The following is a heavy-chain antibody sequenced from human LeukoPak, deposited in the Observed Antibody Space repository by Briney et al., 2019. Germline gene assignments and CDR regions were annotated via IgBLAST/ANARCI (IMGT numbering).Heavy chain of an antibody. CDR3: AREAVEMATLGIDY. CDR1: GGSFSGYY. V-gene: IGHV4-34*01. D-gene: IGHD5-24*01. CDR2: INHSGST. J-gene: IGHJ4*02. Sequence: PSETLSLTCAVYGGSFSGYYWSWIRQPPGKGLEWIGEINHSGSTNYNPSLKSRVTISVDTSKNQFSLQLNSVTPEDTAVYYCAREAVEMATLGIDYWGQGTLVTVSS.